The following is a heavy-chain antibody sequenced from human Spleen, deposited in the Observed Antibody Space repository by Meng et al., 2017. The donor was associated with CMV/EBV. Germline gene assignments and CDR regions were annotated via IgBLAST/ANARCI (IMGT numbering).Heavy chain of an antibody. CDR1: GFNVSRKY. CDR3: ARGTLGWDFWSGYLDY. V-gene: IGHV3-66*02. CDR2: IYRGSSR. J-gene: IGHJ4*02. Sequence: GFNVSRKYMSGVRQAPGKGLELGSVIYRGSSRCYAATVKDRFTISRDNSKNTLYLQMNSLRAEDTAVYYCARGTLGWDFWSGYLDYWGQGTLVTVSS. D-gene: IGHD3-3*01.